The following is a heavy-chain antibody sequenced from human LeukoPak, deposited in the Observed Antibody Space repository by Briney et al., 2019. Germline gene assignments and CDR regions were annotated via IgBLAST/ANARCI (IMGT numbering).Heavy chain of an antibody. CDR1: GFTFSSYW. V-gene: IGHV3-74*01. CDR2: ISTDASST. J-gene: IGHJ4*02. D-gene: IGHD6-6*01. Sequence: GGSLRLSCAASGFTFSSYWMHWVRQAPGKGLVWVSRISTDASSTTYADSVKGRFTISRDYSKNTLYLQMNSLRAEDTALYYCAKDGMYSSSSSYYFDYWGPGTLVTVSS. CDR3: AKDGMYSSSSSYYFDY.